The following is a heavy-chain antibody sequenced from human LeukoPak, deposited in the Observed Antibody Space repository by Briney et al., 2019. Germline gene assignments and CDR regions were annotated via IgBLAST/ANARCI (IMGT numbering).Heavy chain of an antibody. J-gene: IGHJ4*02. CDR1: GGSISSGDYY. CDR3: ARGLYGGQSFDY. Sequence: PSETLSLTCAVSGGSISSGDYYWSWIRQPPGKGLEWIGYIYYSGSTYYNPSLKSRVTISVDTSKNQFSLKLSSVTAADTAVYYCARGLYGGQSFDYWGQGTLVTVSS. D-gene: IGHD4-23*01. V-gene: IGHV4-30-4*01. CDR2: IYYSGST.